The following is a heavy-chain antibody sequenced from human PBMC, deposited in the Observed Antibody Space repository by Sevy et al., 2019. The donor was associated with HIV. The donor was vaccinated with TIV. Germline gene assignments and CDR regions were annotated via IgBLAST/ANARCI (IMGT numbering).Heavy chain of an antibody. Sequence: ASVKVSCKASGYTFTNYYMHWVRQAPGQGLEWMGIINLSGGSTTYAQTFQHRVTMTRDTSTSTVYMELSSLRSEDTAVYYCVRDRRGYDSTAYFYDYWGQGTLVTVSS. D-gene: IGHD3-22*01. CDR2: INLSGGST. CDR1: GYTFTNYY. CDR3: VRDRRGYDSTAYFYDY. J-gene: IGHJ4*01. V-gene: IGHV1-46*01.